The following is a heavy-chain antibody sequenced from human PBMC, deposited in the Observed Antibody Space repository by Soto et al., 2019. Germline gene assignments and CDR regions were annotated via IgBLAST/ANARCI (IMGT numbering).Heavy chain of an antibody. V-gene: IGHV3-23*01. Sequence: EVQLLESGGGLVQPGGSLRLSCAASGITFSSYAMSWVRQAPGKGLEWVSGISGSGGSTYYADSVKGRVTIARDNSKNTLYLQMNSLRAEDTAVYYCAKDPNYYDSSGYFDTFDIWGQGTMVTVSS. CDR2: ISGSGGST. D-gene: IGHD3-22*01. CDR1: GITFSSYA. CDR3: AKDPNYYDSSGYFDTFDI. J-gene: IGHJ3*02.